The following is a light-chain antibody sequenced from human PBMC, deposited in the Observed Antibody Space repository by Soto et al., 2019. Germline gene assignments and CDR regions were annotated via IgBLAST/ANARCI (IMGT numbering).Light chain of an antibody. V-gene: IGKV1-5*03. J-gene: IGKJ1*01. Sequence: DIQMTQSPSTLSASVGDRVTITCRASQSISSWLAWYQQKPGKAPKLLIYKASSLESGVPSRFSGSGSGTEFTVTISSLQPDDFSTYYCKQYNSYSWTFGQGTKGAIK. CDR1: QSISSW. CDR2: KAS. CDR3: KQYNSYSWT.